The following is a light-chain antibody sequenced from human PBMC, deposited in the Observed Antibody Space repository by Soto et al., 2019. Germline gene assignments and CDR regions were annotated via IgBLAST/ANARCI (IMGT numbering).Light chain of an antibody. CDR2: DAS. J-gene: IGKJ5*01. CDR3: RQYKTYT. Sequence: DIQLTQSPPYLSASVGERVNITCRASQSIGTWWAWHQQKPGKAPNLLMFDASTLHTGAPSRFSGSGDGTEFTLSISSLQPDDSAIYFCRQYKTYTFGRGTRLEI. CDR1: QSIGTW. V-gene: IGKV1-5*01.